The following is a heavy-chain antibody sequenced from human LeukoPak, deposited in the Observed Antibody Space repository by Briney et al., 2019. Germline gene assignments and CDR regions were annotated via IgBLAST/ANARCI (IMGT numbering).Heavy chain of an antibody. D-gene: IGHD6-13*01. CDR2: ISYDGSNK. CDR1: GFTFSSYA. V-gene: IGHV3-30*04. J-gene: IGHJ4*02. Sequence: GSLRLSCAASGFTFSSYAMYWVCQAPGKGLEWVAVISYDGSNKYYADSVKGRFTISRDNSKNTLYLQMNSLRAEDTAVYYCARGSQQLVDSADYWGQGTLVTVSS. CDR3: ARGSQQLVDSADY.